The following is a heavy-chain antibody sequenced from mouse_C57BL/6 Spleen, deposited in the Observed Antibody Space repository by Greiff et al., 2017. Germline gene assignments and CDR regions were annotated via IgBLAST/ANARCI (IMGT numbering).Heavy chain of an antibody. V-gene: IGHV1-9*01. D-gene: IGHD3-2*02. J-gene: IGHJ3*01. CDR2: ILPGSGST. CDR3: ASGSSGYWFAY. CDR1: GYTFTGYW. Sequence: QVQLQQSGAELMKPGASVKLSCKATGYTFTGYWIEWVKQRPGHGLEWIGEILPGSGSTNYNEKFKSKATLTVDKPSSTAYMQLSSLTSEDSAVYYCASGSSGYWFAYWGQGTLVTVSA.